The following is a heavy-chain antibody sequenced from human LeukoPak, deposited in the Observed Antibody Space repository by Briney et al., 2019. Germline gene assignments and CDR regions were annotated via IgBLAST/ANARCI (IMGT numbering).Heavy chain of an antibody. J-gene: IGHJ4*02. CDR1: GLTFSSYS. Sequence: GGSLRLSCAASGLTFSSYSMNWVRQAPGKGLEWVSSISSSSSYIYHADSVKGRFTISRDNAKNSLYLQMNSLRAEDTAVYYCARDPDYDSLFDYWGQGTLVTVSS. CDR2: ISSSSSYI. CDR3: ARDPDYDSLFDY. D-gene: IGHD3-22*01. V-gene: IGHV3-21*01.